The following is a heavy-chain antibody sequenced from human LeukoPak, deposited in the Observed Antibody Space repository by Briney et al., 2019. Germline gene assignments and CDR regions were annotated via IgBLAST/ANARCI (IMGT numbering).Heavy chain of an antibody. CDR2: ISAYSGNT. V-gene: IGHV1-18*01. Sequence: ASVKVSCKASGYTFTCYGISWVRQAPGQGLEWMGWISAYSGNTNYAQKLQGRVTMTTDTSTSTAYMELRSLRSDDTAVYYCARSRDYDSWFDPWGQGTLVTVSS. CDR1: GYTFTCYG. D-gene: IGHD3-3*01. J-gene: IGHJ5*02. CDR3: ARSRDYDSWFDP.